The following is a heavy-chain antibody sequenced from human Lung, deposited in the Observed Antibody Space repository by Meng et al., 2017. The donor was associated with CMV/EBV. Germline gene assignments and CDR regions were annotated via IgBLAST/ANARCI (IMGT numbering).Heavy chain of an antibody. J-gene: IGHJ4*02. CDR2: MNPNSGNT. Sequence: ASXXVSXKASGYTFTSYDINWVRQATGQGLEWMGWMNPNSGNTGYAQKFQGRVTMTRNTSISTAYMELSSLRSEDTAVYYCARPIVSGYALVSYWGQGTLVTVSS. CDR1: GYTFTSYD. D-gene: IGHD5-12*01. V-gene: IGHV1-8*01. CDR3: ARPIVSGYALVSY.